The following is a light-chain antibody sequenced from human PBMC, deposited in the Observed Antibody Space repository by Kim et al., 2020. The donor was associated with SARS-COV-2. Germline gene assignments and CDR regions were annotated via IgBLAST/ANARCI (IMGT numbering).Light chain of an antibody. V-gene: IGKV1-5*03. Sequence: STSVGDRVTITCRASQSIRISLAWYQQKPGKAPTLLIYRASSLQSGVPSRFSGSGSGTEFTLTISSLQPDDFATYYCQQFSGFPYTFGPGTKLEI. J-gene: IGKJ2*01. CDR1: QSIRIS. CDR2: RAS. CDR3: QQFSGFPYT.